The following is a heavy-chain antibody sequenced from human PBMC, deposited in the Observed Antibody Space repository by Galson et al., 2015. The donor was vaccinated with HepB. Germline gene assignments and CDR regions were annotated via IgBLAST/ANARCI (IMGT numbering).Heavy chain of an antibody. Sequence: CAISGDSVTSNSAVWNWIRQSPSRGLEWLGRTYFRSKWRIDYAMSVKSRITISEDTSDTQFSLLLRSVTPEDTAVYYCAYGSDVWGPGTTVIVSS. CDR1: GDSVTSNSAV. V-gene: IGHV6-1*01. J-gene: IGHJ6*02. CDR2: TYFRSKWRI. CDR3: AYGSDV.